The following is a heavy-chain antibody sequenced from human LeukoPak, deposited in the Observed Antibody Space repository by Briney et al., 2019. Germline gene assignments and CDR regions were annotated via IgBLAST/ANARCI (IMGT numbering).Heavy chain of an antibody. CDR3: AGRLTQYDCFDP. CDR1: GDSVSSNSVT. D-gene: IGHD2-2*01. V-gene: IGHV6-1*01. CDR2: TYYRSTWYN. J-gene: IGHJ5*02. Sequence: SQTLSLTCAISGDSVSSNSVTWNWIRQSPSRGLEWPGRTYYRSTWYNDYAVSVRGRITVNPDTSKNQFSLHLNSVTPEDTAVYYCAGRLTQYDCFDPWGQGILVTVSS.